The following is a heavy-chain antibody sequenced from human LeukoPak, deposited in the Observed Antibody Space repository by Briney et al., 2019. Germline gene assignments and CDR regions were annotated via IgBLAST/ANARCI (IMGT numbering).Heavy chain of an antibody. V-gene: IGHV1-2*02. J-gene: IGHJ3*02. CDR1: GYTFTGYY. CDR2: INPNSGGT. CDR3: ARRPIPSSPGVIAHAFDI. D-gene: IGHD2-21*01. Sequence: GASVRVSCKASGYTFTGYYMHWVRQAPGQGLEWMGWINPNSGGTNYAQKFQGRVTMTRDTSISTAYMELSRLRSDDTAVYYCARRPIPSSPGVIAHAFDIWGQGTMVTVSS.